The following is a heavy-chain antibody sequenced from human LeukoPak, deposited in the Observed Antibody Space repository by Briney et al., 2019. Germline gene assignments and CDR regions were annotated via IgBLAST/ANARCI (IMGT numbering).Heavy chain of an antibody. CDR3: ARGQYHYDSSGYYQFDY. CDR1: GFTFSSYS. CDR2: ISSSSSTI. D-gene: IGHD3-22*01. J-gene: IGHJ4*02. Sequence: GGSLRLSRAASGFTFSSYSMNWVRQAPGKGLEWVSYISSSSSTIYYADSVKGRFTISRDNAKNSLYLQMNSLRAEDTAVYYCARGQYHYDSSGYYQFDYWGQGTLVTVSS. V-gene: IGHV3-48*01.